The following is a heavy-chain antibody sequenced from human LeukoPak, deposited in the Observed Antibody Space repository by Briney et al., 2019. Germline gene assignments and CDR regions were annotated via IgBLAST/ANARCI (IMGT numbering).Heavy chain of an antibody. CDR3: ARDRDAGSGHHWFDP. Sequence: TGGSLRLSCAASGFTFSDYYMSWTRQAPGKGLEWVSNINLRGSTIFYADSVKGRFTISRDNAKNSLYLQMNSLRAEDTAVYYCARDRDAGSGHHWFDPWGQGTLVTVSS. CDR1: GFTFSDYY. D-gene: IGHD3-10*01. J-gene: IGHJ5*02. CDR2: INLRGSTI. V-gene: IGHV3-11*04.